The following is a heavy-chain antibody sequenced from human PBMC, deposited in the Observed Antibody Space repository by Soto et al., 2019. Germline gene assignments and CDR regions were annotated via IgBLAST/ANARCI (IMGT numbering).Heavy chain of an antibody. D-gene: IGHD3-9*01. CDR3: VKEKNYDISAAHYGIDV. J-gene: IGHJ6*02. CDR2: ISGSGTST. Sequence: EVQLLESGGGLVQPGGSLRLSCAASGFTFGRSAMSWVRQAPGKGLEWVSGISGSGTSTYYADFLKGRSSISRDNPRNMLYLKISSLTIEDTAIFYCVKEKNYDISAAHYGIDVWGQGITVTVSS. CDR1: GFTFGRSA. V-gene: IGHV3-23*01.